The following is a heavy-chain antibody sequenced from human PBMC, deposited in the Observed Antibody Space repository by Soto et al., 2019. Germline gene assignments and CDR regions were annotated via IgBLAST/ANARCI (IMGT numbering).Heavy chain of an antibody. J-gene: IGHJ4*02. Sequence: EVQLVESGGGLVQPGGSLRLSCAVSGFAVNYMSWVRQAPGKGLEWLSVIYSGGSTYYADSVRGRFIISRDKSKNTLYLQKHILRVEDTPLYYCAIDGSDHWGQGTLVIVSS. CDR2: IYSGGST. D-gene: IGHD2-2*03. V-gene: IGHV3-66*01. CDR3: AIDGSDH. CDR1: GFAVNY.